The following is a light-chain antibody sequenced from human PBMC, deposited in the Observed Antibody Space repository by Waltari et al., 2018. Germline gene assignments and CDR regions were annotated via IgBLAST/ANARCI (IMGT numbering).Light chain of an antibody. Sequence: EIVLTHSPATLSLSPGERGPLSCRASQSVSRFLAWYQQKPGQAPRRLIYGASTRATGTPDRFSGSGSGTDFSLTISRLEPEDFAVYYCQKYDRLPATFGQGTKVEIK. CDR2: GAS. J-gene: IGKJ1*01. CDR1: QSVSRF. CDR3: QKYDRLPAT. V-gene: IGKV3-20*01.